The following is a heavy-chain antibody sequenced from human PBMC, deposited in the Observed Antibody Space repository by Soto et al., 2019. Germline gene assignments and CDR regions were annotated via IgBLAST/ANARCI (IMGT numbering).Heavy chain of an antibody. CDR3: AREVSKYSGYDFDY. D-gene: IGHD5-12*01. CDR1: GFTFSSYS. J-gene: IGHJ4*02. Sequence: PGGSLRLSCAASGFTFSSYSMNWVRQAPGKGLEWVSPISSSSSYIYYADSVKGRFTISRDNAKNSLYLQMNSLRAEDTAVYYCAREVSKYSGYDFDYWGQGTLVTVSS. CDR2: ISSSSSYI. V-gene: IGHV3-21*01.